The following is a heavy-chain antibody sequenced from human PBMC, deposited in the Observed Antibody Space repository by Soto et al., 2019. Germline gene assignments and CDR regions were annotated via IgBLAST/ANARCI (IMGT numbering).Heavy chain of an antibody. CDR2: IYYSGST. D-gene: IGHD6-13*01. CDR1: GGSISSYY. J-gene: IGHJ4*02. V-gene: IGHV4-59*01. CDR3: ARRGSSSWHRN. Sequence: SETLSLTCTVSGGSISSYYWSWIRQPPGKGLEWIGYIYYSGSTNYNPSLKSRVTISVDTSKNQFSLKLSSVTAADTAVYYCARRGSSSWHRNWGQGTLVTVSS.